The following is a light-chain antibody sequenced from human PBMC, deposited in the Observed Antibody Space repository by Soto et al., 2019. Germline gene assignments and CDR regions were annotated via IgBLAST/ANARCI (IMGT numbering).Light chain of an antibody. CDR3: HQTYSPPDT. CDR1: QSIDTH. CDR2: EAS. Sequence: DIRMTQSPSSLSPSVGDRVTITCRASQSIDTHLNWYQQHPGKAPNALIYEASNLQSGVPSRFSGSGSGTDFTLTISGLQPDDSATYYCHQTYSPPDTFGQGTKVDIK. V-gene: IGKV1-39*01. J-gene: IGKJ1*01.